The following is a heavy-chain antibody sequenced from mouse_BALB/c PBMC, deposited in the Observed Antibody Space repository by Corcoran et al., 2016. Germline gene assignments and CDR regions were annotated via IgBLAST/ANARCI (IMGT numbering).Heavy chain of an antibody. CDR2: IYPYTDDT. Sequence: VQLQQSGPWLVKPGASLMLSCTASGYTFTSYVIHWVKQKPGQGLEWIGYIYPYTDDTRYNEEFKGKATLTSDKSSSTAYMELNSLTSEDSAVYYCAREVPGGLLFDCCG. CDR3: AREVPGGLLFDC. CDR1: GYTFTSYV. J-gene: IGHJ2*01. V-gene: IGHV1S136*01. D-gene: IGHD1-1*01.